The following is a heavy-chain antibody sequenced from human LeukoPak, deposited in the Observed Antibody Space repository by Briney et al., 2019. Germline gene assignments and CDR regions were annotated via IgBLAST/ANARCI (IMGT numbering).Heavy chain of an antibody. CDR1: GGSISSGDYY. CDR2: IYYSGST. Sequence: SETLSLTCTVSGGSISSGDYYWSRIRQPPGKGLEWIGYIYYSGSTYYNPSLKSRVTISVDTSKNQFSLKLSSVTAADTAVYYCASSPKSNNWFDPWGQGTLVTVSS. V-gene: IGHV4-30-4*01. CDR3: ASSPKSNNWFDP. J-gene: IGHJ5*02.